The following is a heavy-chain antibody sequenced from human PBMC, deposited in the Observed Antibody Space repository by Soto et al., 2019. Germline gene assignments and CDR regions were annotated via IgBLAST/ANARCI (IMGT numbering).Heavy chain of an antibody. CDR2: INHSGST. Sequence: QVQLQQWGAGLLKPSETLSLTCAVYGGSFSGYYWTWIRQPPGTGLEWIGEINHSGSTNYNPSLKSRVTIAVDTSKNQFSLKLTSVTDADTAVYYCARDKSTGLFDYWGQGTLVTVSS. J-gene: IGHJ4*02. V-gene: IGHV4-34*01. D-gene: IGHD2-8*02. CDR1: GGSFSGYY. CDR3: ARDKSTGLFDY.